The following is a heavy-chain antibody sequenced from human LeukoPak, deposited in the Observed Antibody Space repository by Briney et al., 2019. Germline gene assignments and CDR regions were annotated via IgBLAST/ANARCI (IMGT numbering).Heavy chain of an antibody. CDR1: GFTVSSNY. CDR3: ARDRYYDFWSGSPSYFDY. Sequence: GGSLGLSCAASGFTVSSNYMSWVRQAPGKGLEWVSVIYSGGSTYYADSVKGRFTISRDNSKNTLYLQMNSLRAEDTAVYYCARDRYYDFWSGSPSYFDYWGQGTLVTVSS. J-gene: IGHJ4*02. V-gene: IGHV3-66*01. CDR2: IYSGGST. D-gene: IGHD3-3*01.